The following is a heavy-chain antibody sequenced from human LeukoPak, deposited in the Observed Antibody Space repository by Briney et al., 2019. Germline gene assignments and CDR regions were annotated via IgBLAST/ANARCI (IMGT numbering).Heavy chain of an antibody. V-gene: IGHV3-23*01. D-gene: IGHD5-12*01. Sequence: PGGSLRLSCATSGFTFSSFTMNWVRQAPGKGLEWVSTISDGSRDTHYAGSVKSRFTISRDDSQNIVYLQMDSLRAEDTALYYCTTRLRNHFDYWGQGTQVTVSS. CDR3: TTRLRNHFDY. J-gene: IGHJ4*02. CDR2: ISDGSRDT. CDR1: GFTFSSFT.